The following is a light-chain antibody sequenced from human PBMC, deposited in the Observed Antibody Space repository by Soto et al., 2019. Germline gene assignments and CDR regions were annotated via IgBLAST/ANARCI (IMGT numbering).Light chain of an antibody. CDR3: CSYAGSSTFGVV. CDR2: EGS. CDR1: SSDVGSYNL. Sequence: QSALTQPASVSGSPGQSITISCTGTSSDVGSYNLVSWYQQHPGKAPKLMIYEGSKRPSGVSNRFSGPKSGNTASLTISGLQAEDEADYYCCSYAGSSTFGVVFGGGTKVTVL. V-gene: IGLV2-23*03. J-gene: IGLJ2*01.